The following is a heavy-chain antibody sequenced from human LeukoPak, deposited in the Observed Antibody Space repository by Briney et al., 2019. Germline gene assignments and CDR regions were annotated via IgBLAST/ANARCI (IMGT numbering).Heavy chain of an antibody. J-gene: IGHJ5*02. Sequence: PSETLSLTCTVSGGSISSSSYYWGWIRQPPGKGLEWIGSIYYSGSTYYNPSLKSRVTISVDTSKNQFSLKLSSVTAADTAVYYCARQLGDNEWELLNWFDPWGQGTLVTASS. CDR1: GGSISSSSYY. CDR3: ARQLGDNEWELLNWFDP. D-gene: IGHD1-26*01. CDR2: IYYSGST. V-gene: IGHV4-39*01.